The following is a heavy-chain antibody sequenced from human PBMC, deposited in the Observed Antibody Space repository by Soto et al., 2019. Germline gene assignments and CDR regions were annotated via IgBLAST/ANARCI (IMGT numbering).Heavy chain of an antibody. CDR2: IYYSGST. D-gene: IGHD3-3*01. CDR3: ARGGYDCCSGYSNAPDF. V-gene: IGHV4-31*03. J-gene: IGHJ4*02. CDR1: GGSISSGGYY. Sequence: QVQLQESGPGLVKPSQTLSLTCTVSGGSISSGGYYWSWIRQHPGKGLEWIGYIYYSGSTYYNPSLKSRVTISVDTSKNQFSLKLSSVTAAGTAVYYCARGGYDCCSGYSNAPDFWGQGALVTASS.